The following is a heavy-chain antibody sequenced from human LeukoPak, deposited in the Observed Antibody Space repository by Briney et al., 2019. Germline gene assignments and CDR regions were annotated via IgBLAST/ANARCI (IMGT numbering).Heavy chain of an antibody. CDR1: GFTFSNYA. CDR2: TSFDVSNK. D-gene: IGHD2-2*02. Sequence: GGSLRLSCAAPGFTFSNYAMHWVRQAPGKGLEWVATTSFDVSNKYYADSVKGRFTISRDNSKNTLYLQMNSLRTEDTAVYSCARGYCTSTSCYNDYWGQGTLVTVSS. CDR3: ARGYCTSTSCYNDY. V-gene: IGHV3-30*04. J-gene: IGHJ4*02.